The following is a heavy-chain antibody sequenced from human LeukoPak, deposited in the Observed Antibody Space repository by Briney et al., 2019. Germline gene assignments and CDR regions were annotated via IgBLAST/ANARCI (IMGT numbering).Heavy chain of an antibody. V-gene: IGHV1-69*06. J-gene: IGHJ5*02. D-gene: IGHD4-17*01. CDR2: IIPIFGTA. CDR1: GGTFSSYA. Sequence: GASVKVSCKASGGTFSSYAISWVRQAPGQGLEWMGGIIPIFGTANYAQKFQGRVTITADKSTSTAYMELSSLRSEDTAVYYCVRASTVTMWYNWFDPWGQGTLVTVSS. CDR3: VRASTVTMWYNWFDP.